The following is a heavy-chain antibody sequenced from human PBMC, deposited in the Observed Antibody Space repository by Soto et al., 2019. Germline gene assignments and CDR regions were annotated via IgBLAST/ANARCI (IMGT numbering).Heavy chain of an antibody. D-gene: IGHD3-3*01. Sequence: GPGPGRPSETLSLTCTVSGGSISSSSYYWGWIRQPPGKGLEWIGSIYYSGSTYYNPSLKSRVTISVDTSKNQFSLKLSSVTAADTAVYYCAREDYDFWSGYLNWFDPWGQGTLVTVSS. CDR2: IYYSGST. V-gene: IGHV4-39*02. CDR3: AREDYDFWSGYLNWFDP. J-gene: IGHJ5*02. CDR1: GGSISSSSYY.